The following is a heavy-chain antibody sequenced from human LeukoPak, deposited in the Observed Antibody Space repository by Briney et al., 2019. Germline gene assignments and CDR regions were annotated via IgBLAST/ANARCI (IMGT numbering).Heavy chain of an antibody. D-gene: IGHD1-26*01. CDR2: ISHSGMT. CDR3: TRRISSGSYSDY. CDR1: GYSITSGFF. J-gene: IGHJ4*02. Sequence: TSETLSLTCTVSGYSITSGFFWGWIRQPPGQGLEWIGSISHSGMTYHNPSIKSRVTMSVDTSKNQFSLELSSVTAADTAVYYCTRRISSGSYSDYWGQGSLVTVSS. V-gene: IGHV4-38-2*02.